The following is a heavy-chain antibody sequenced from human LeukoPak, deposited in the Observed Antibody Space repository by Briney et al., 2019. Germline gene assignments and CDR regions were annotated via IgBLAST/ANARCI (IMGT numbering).Heavy chain of an antibody. CDR2: IKQDGSEK. D-gene: IGHD1-7*01. Sequence: PGRSLRLSCAASGFTFSSYWMSWVRQAPGKGLEWVANIKQDGSEKYYVDSVKGRFTISRDNAKNSLYPQMNSLRAEDTAVYYCARDSGRMELPTYWFDPWGQGTLVTVSS. J-gene: IGHJ5*02. CDR1: GFTFSSYW. CDR3: ARDSGRMELPTYWFDP. V-gene: IGHV3-7*03.